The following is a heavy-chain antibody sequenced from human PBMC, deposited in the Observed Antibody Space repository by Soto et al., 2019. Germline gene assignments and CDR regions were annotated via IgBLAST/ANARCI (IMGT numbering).Heavy chain of an antibody. CDR2: IDWDDDK. Sequence: GSGPTLVNPTPTLTLTCTFSGFSLSTSGMCVSWIRQPPGKALEWLALIDWDDDKYYSTSLKTRLTISKDTSKNQVVLTMTNMDPVDTATYYCARIPQGSQTYYYYGMDVWGQGTTVTVSS. CDR1: GFSLSTSGMC. V-gene: IGHV2-70*01. CDR3: ARIPQGSQTYYYYGMDV. J-gene: IGHJ6*02.